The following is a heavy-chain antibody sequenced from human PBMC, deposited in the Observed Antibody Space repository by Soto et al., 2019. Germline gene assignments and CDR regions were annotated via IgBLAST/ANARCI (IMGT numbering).Heavy chain of an antibody. J-gene: IGHJ4*02. CDR1: GFTFTDYG. Sequence: QVQLVESGGGVVQPGRSLRLSCAASGFTFTDYGMHWVRQAPGKGLEWVAVISYDATNKYYADSVKGRFIISRDSSKNTVYLQMNSLRPEDTAVYYCVKVEFGWLQGGCFDSWGQGALVTVSS. V-gene: IGHV3-30*18. D-gene: IGHD5-12*01. CDR2: ISYDATNK. CDR3: VKVEFGWLQGGCFDS.